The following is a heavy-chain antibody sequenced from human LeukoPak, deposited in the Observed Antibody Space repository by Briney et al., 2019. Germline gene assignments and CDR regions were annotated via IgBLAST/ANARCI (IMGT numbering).Heavy chain of an antibody. V-gene: IGHV4-34*01. CDR3: ARASSSWWGVYMDV. CDR2: MNHRGDS. J-gene: IGHJ6*03. CDR1: GGSFSGYY. Sequence: SETLSLTCAVNGGSFSGYYWSWIRQTPGQGLQWIGEMNHRGDSNYNPSLKGRVTISLGTTDNQFSLKLNSVTAADTAVYYCARASSSWWGVYMDVWGKGTTVTISS. D-gene: IGHD6-13*01.